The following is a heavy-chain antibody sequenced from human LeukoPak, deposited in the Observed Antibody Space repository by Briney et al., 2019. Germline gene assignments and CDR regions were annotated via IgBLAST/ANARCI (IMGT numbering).Heavy chain of an antibody. CDR1: GGTFSSYA. Sequence: SVKVSCKASGGTFSSYAISWVRRAPGQGLEWMGGIIPIFGTANYAQKFQGRVTITADESTSTAYMELSSLRSEDTAVYYCARYDFWSGYTRFDPWGQGTLVTVSS. CDR3: ARYDFWSGYTRFDP. J-gene: IGHJ5*02. CDR2: IIPIFGTA. V-gene: IGHV1-69*13. D-gene: IGHD3-3*01.